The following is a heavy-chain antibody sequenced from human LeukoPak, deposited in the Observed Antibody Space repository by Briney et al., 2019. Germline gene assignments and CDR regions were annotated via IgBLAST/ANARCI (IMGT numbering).Heavy chain of an antibody. CDR3: ARFAAGGSYYYYMDV. J-gene: IGHJ6*03. V-gene: IGHV3-48*01. D-gene: IGHD6-25*01. Sequence: GGSLRLSCAASGFTFSSYTMNWVRQPPGKGLEWVSNIGTSSATIYYADSVKGRFTISRDNAKNSLYLQMNSLRADDTAVYYCARFAAGGSYYYYMDVWGKGTTVTVSS. CDR2: IGTSSATI. CDR1: GFTFSSYT.